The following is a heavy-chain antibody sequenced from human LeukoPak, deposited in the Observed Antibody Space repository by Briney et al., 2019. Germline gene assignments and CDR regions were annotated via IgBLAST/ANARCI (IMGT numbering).Heavy chain of an antibody. Sequence: SQTLSLTCTVSGGSISSGSYYWSWIRQPDGKGLEWIGRIYTSGSTNYNPSLKSRVTISVDTSKNQFSLKLSSVTAADTAVYYCATSLYDFWSGYYEGIFDYWGQGTLVTVSS. V-gene: IGHV4-61*02. CDR3: ATSLYDFWSGYYEGIFDY. J-gene: IGHJ4*02. CDR1: GGSISSGSYY. D-gene: IGHD3-3*01. CDR2: IYTSGST.